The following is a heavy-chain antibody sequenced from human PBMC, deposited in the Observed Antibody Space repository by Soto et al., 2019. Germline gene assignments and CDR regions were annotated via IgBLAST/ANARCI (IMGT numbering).Heavy chain of an antibody. CDR2: LYTMGST. D-gene: IGHD3-10*01. J-gene: IGHJ6*02. CDR1: GGSISGYY. CDR3: ARVRDYGLGTNRHYYGMDV. Sequence: QVQLQESGPGLVKSSETLSLTCTVSGGSISGYYWSWIRQPAGKGLEWIGRLYTMGSTNYNPSLQSRVTMSVDTSKKEFSVKVRSVTAADTAVYFCARVRDYGLGTNRHYYGMDVLGQGATVTVSS. V-gene: IGHV4-4*07.